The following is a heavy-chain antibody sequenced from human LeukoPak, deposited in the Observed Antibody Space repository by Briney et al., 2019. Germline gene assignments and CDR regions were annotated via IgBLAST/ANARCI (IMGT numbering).Heavy chain of an antibody. J-gene: IGHJ6*03. V-gene: IGHV1-8*01. Sequence: ASVKVSCKASGYTFTSYDINWVRQATGQGLEWMGWMNPNSGNTGYAQKFQGRVTMTRNTSISTAYMELSSLRSEDTAVYYCARAGPYYDILTGYENYYYYMDAWGKGTTVTISS. CDR3: ARAGPYYDILTGYENYYYYMDA. CDR1: GYTFTSYD. CDR2: MNPNSGNT. D-gene: IGHD3-9*01.